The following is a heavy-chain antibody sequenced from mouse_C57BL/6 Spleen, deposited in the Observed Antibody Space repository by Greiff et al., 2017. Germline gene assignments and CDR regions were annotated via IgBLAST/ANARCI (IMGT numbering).Heavy chain of an antibody. D-gene: IGHD3-2*02. CDR2: IYPGDGDT. CDR3: ARQSGEGY. CDR1: GYAFSSSW. Sequence: QVQLQQSGPELVKPGASVKISCKASGYAFSSSWMNWVKQRPGKGLEWIGRIYPGDGDTNYNGKFKGKATLTADKSSSTAYMQLSSLTSEDSAVYFCARQSGEGYWGQGTTLTVSS. V-gene: IGHV1-82*01. J-gene: IGHJ2*01.